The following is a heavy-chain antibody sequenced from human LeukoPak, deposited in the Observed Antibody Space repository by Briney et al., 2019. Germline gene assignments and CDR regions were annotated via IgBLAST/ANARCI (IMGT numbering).Heavy chain of an antibody. V-gene: IGHV3-23*01. CDR2: IIAGGGTT. CDR3: AKDSSGWSHIYMDV. CDR1: EFTFSSYA. D-gene: IGHD6-19*01. Sequence: GGSLRLSCAASEFTFSSYALTWVRQAPRKGLEWISGIIAGGGTTYYADSVKRLFTISRDNSKKTVYLQMNSLRAEDTAVYYCAKDSSGWSHIYMDVWGKGTTVTVSS. J-gene: IGHJ6*03.